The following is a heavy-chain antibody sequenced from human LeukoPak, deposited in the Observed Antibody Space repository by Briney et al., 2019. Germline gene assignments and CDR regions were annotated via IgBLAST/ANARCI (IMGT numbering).Heavy chain of an antibody. CDR2: INHSGST. Sequence: SSETLSLTCAVYGGSFSCYYWSGIRQPPGKGLEWIGEINHSGSTNYNPSLKSRVTISVDTSKNQFSLKLSSVTAADTAVYYCARDNVPLPLPTGWFDPWGQGTLVTVSS. V-gene: IGHV4-34*01. D-gene: IGHD1-1*01. J-gene: IGHJ5*02. CDR3: ARDNVPLPLPTGWFDP. CDR1: GGSFSCYY.